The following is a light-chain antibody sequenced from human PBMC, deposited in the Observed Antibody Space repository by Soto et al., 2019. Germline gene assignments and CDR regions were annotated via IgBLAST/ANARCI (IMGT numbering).Light chain of an antibody. CDR2: DVN. Sequence: QSALTQPRSVSGSPGQSVTISCTGSSSDVGGYNYVSWYQQHPGKAPKLMISDVNKRPSGVPDSFSGSKSGNTASLTISGLQAEDEADYYCCSYAGSYVFGTGTKVTVL. J-gene: IGLJ1*01. CDR3: CSYAGSYV. CDR1: SSDVGGYNY. V-gene: IGLV2-11*01.